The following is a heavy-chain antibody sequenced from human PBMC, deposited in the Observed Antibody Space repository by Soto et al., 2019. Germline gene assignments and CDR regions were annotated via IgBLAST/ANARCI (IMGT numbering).Heavy chain of an antibody. CDR3: GRVETAANRHPDFDY. D-gene: IGHD5-18*01. CDR2: IYNSATT. CDR1: GGSVNSPNYY. J-gene: IGHJ4*02. V-gene: IGHV4-39*01. Sequence: PSETLSLTCTVSGGSVNSPNYYWGWIRQPPGKGLEWIGSIYNSATTYYNPSLKTRVTISADTSRNQFSLNLRSVTAADTAMYYCGRVETAANRHPDFDYWGQGALVTVSS.